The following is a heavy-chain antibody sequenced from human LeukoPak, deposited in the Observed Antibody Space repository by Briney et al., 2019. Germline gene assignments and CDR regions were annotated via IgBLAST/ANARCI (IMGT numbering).Heavy chain of an antibody. J-gene: IGHJ3*02. CDR2: IYTSAST. D-gene: IGHD5-24*01. Sequence: SETPSLTCTVSGGSISNYYWSWIRQPAGKGLEWIGRIYTSASTNYNPSLKSRVTLSVDASKNQFSLRLSSLTAADTAVYYCARGRYCSATICSGGDAFDIWGQGTVVTVSS. V-gene: IGHV4-4*07. CDR1: GGSISNYY. CDR3: ARGRYCSATICSGGDAFDI.